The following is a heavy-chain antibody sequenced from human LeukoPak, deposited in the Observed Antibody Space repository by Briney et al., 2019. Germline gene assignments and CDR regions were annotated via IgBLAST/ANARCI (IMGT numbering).Heavy chain of an antibody. CDR1: GFTFSTYW. J-gene: IGHJ4*02. CDR3: ARDLDYGGRSNFDH. V-gene: IGHV3-74*03. D-gene: IGHD4-23*01. Sequence: PGGSLRLSCAASGFTFSTYWMHWVRQVPGKGLVWVSRIKSDGSSIMYADSVRGRLTISRDNAKNTLYLQMNSLRAEDTAVYYCARDLDYGGRSNFDHWGQGTLVTVSS. CDR2: IKSDGSSI.